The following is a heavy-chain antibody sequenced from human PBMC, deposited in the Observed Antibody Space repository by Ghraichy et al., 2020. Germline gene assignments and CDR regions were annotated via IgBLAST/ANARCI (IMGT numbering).Heavy chain of an antibody. V-gene: IGHV4-59*01. CDR1: GGSISSYY. J-gene: IGHJ4*02. Sequence: SETLSLTCTVSGGSISSYYWSWIRQPPGKGLEWIGYIYYSGSTNYNPSLKSRVTISVDTSKNQFSLKLSSVTAADTAVYYCAREGDSSSPGLVDYWGQGTLVTVSS. CDR2: IYYSGST. CDR3: AREGDSSSPGLVDY. D-gene: IGHD6-6*01.